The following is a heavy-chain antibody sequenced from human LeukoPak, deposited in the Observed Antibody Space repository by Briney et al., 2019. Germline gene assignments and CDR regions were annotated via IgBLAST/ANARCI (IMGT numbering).Heavy chain of an antibody. V-gene: IGHV4-61*02. CDR3: AREVAARPDY. CDR1: DGSISSGSYY. CDR2: IYTSGST. J-gene: IGHJ4*02. D-gene: IGHD6-6*01. Sequence: SETLSLTCTVSDGSISSGSYYWSWIRQPAGKGLEWIGRIYTSGSTNYNPSLKSRVTISVDTSKNQFSLKLSSVTAADTAVYYCAREVAARPDYWGQGTLVTVSS.